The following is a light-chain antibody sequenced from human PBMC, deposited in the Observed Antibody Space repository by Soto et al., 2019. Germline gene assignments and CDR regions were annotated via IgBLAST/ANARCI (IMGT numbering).Light chain of an antibody. V-gene: IGLV1-47*01. Sequence: QSVLTQPPSASGTPGQRITISCSGSSSNIGSNYVYWYQQLPGTAPKLLIYRNNHRPSGVPDRFSGSKSGTSASLAISGLRSEDEDDYYCAAWDDSLSGPVFGGGPKLTVL. CDR1: SSNIGSNY. CDR2: RNN. CDR3: AAWDDSLSGPV. J-gene: IGLJ2*01.